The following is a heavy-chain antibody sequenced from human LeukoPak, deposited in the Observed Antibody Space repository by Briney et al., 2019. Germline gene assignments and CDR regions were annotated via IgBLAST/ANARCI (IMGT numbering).Heavy chain of an antibody. D-gene: IGHD4-17*01. CDR1: GGSFSGYY. Sequence: SETLSLTCAVYGGSFSGYYWSWIRQPAGKGLEWIGRIYTSGSTNYNPSLKSRVTMSVDTSKNQFSLKLSSVTAADTAVYYCAREGNYGDYPFDYWGQGTLVTVSS. CDR2: IYTSGST. J-gene: IGHJ4*02. V-gene: IGHV4-4*07. CDR3: AREGNYGDYPFDY.